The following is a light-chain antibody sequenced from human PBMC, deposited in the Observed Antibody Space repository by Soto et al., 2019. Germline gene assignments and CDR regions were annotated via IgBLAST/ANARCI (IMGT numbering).Light chain of an antibody. CDR2: DVS. V-gene: IGLV2-14*01. CDR3: TSYTSSSTYV. Sequence: SVLTQPASVSGSPGQSIAISCIGTSSDVGGYNYVSWYQQHPGKAPKLMIYDVSNRPSGASDRFSGSKSGNTASLTISGLQPEDEADYYCTSYTSSSTYVFGTGTKVTVL. J-gene: IGLJ1*01. CDR1: SSDVGGYNY.